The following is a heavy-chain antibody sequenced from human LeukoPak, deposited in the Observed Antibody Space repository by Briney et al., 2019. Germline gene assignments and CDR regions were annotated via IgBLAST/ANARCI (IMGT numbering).Heavy chain of an antibody. V-gene: IGHV4-59*12. J-gene: IGHJ6*03. CDR3: ARDVQQLGYYYYYYYMDV. CDR2: IYYSGST. CDR1: GGSISGYY. Sequence: NPSETLSLTCTVSGGSISGYYWSWIRQPPGKGLEWIGYIYYSGSTNYNPSLKSRVTISVDTSKNQFSLKLSSVTAADTAVYYCARDVQQLGYYYYYYYMDVWGKGTTVTVSS. D-gene: IGHD6-13*01.